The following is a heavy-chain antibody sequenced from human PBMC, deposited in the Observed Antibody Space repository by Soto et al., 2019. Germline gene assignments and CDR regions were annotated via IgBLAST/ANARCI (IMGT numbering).Heavy chain of an antibody. CDR1: DFIISNKF. CDR3: ARVPYYGAAVDY. CDR2: IYRAGST. J-gene: IGHJ4*02. Sequence: RGSLILSCAFSDFIISNKFMGWVRQAPGKGLEWVSVIYRAGSTYYADSVKGRFTISRDSSKNTLYLQMNSLRTEDTAVYYCARVPYYGAAVDYWGQGTMVTVSS. D-gene: IGHD3-10*01. V-gene: IGHV3-53*01.